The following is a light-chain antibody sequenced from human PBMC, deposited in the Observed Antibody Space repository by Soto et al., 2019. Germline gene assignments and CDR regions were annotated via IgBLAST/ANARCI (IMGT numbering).Light chain of an antibody. CDR1: SGHSTYI. CDR3: ETWYSNTHKV. J-gene: IGLJ3*02. V-gene: IGLV4-60*02. CDR2: LDRSGSY. Sequence: QSVLTQSSSASASLGSSVKLTCILSSGHSTYIIAWHQQQPGKAPRFLMTLDRSGSYNRGSGVPDRFSGSSSGAVRYLTICNLQFEDEGDYYCETWYSNTHKVFGGGTKLTVL.